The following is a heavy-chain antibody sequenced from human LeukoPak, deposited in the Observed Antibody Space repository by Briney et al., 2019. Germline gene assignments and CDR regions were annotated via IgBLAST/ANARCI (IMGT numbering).Heavy chain of an antibody. CDR1: GFTVSSNY. Sequence: GGSLRLSRAASGFTVSSNYMSWVRQAPGKGLEWVSVIYSGGSTYYADSVKGRFTISRDNSKNTLYLQMNSLRAEDTAVYYCARDPYYYDSSGYFPWFDYWGQGTLVTVSS. CDR3: ARDPYYYDSSGYFPWFDY. CDR2: IYSGGST. J-gene: IGHJ4*02. V-gene: IGHV3-53*01. D-gene: IGHD3-22*01.